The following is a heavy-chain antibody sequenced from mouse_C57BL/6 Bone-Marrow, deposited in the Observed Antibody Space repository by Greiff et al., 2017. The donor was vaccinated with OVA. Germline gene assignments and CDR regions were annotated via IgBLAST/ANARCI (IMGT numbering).Heavy chain of an antibody. CDR3: ARYDYGSSYGAMDY. CDR2: IRNKANGYTT. D-gene: IGHD1-1*01. V-gene: IGHV7-3*01. J-gene: IGHJ4*01. Sequence: DVKLVESGGGLVQPGGSLSLSCAASGFTFTDYYMSWVRQPPGKALEWLGFIRNKANGYTTEYSASVKGRFTISRDNSQSILYLQMNALRAEDSATYYCARYDYGSSYGAMDYWGKGTSVTVSS. CDR1: GFTFTDYY.